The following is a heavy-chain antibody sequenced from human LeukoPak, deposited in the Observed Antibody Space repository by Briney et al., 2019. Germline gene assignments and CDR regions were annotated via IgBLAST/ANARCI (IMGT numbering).Heavy chain of an antibody. CDR2: ISSSSSTI. CDR1: GFTFSSYS. J-gene: IGHJ4*02. Sequence: PGGSLRLSCAASGFTFSSYSMNWVRQAPGKGLEWVSYISSSSSTIYYADSVKGRFTISRDNAKNSLYLQMNSLRAEDTAVYYCARDKRVLRYFDWLWLLDYWGQGTLVTVSS. CDR3: ARDKRVLRYFDWLWLLDY. D-gene: IGHD3-9*01. V-gene: IGHV3-48*01.